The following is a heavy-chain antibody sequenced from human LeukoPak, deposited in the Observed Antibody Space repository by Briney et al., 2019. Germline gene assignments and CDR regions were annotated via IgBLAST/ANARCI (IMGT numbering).Heavy chain of an antibody. Sequence: SSETLSLTCTVSGYSISSGYYWGWIRQPPGKGLEWIGSIYHSGSTYYNPSLKSRVTISVDTSKNQFSLKLSSVTAADTAVYYCARRAVAGTSYFDYWGQGTLVTVSS. V-gene: IGHV4-38-2*02. CDR2: IYHSGST. J-gene: IGHJ4*02. CDR3: ARRAVAGTSYFDY. CDR1: GYSISSGYY. D-gene: IGHD6-19*01.